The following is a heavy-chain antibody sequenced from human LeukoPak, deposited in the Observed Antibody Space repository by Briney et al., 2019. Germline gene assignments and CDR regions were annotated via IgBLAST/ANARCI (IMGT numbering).Heavy chain of an antibody. Sequence: SETLSLTCTVSGGTISSSSYYWGWLRQPPGKGLEWIGSIYYSGRTYYNPSLKSRVTISVDTSKNQFSLKLSSVTAADTAVYYCARHYGDYRYYFDYWGQGTLVTVSS. CDR1: GGTISSSSYY. J-gene: IGHJ4*02. D-gene: IGHD4-17*01. CDR2: IYYSGRT. V-gene: IGHV4-39*01. CDR3: ARHYGDYRYYFDY.